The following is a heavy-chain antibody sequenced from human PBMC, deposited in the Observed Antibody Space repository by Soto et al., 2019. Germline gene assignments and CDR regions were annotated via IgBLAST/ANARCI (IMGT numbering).Heavy chain of an antibody. V-gene: IGHV4-34*01. J-gene: IGHJ5*02. CDR1: GGSFSGYY. Sequence: QVQLQQWGAGLLKPSETLSLTCAVYGGSFSGYYWSWIRQPPGKGLEWIGEINHSGSTNYNPSLTRRVTISVDSSKTPVSLTLTAVTAADTAVYACGAGVPAATRDTNWFDPWGQGTLVTVSS. CDR3: GAGVPAATRDTNWFDP. CDR2: INHSGST. D-gene: IGHD2-2*01.